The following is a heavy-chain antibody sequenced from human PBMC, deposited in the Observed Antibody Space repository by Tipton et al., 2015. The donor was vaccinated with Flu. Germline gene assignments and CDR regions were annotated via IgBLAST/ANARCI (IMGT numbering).Heavy chain of an antibody. CDR2: IYQNGDT. CDR1: GFSVSHNY. D-gene: IGHD5-18*01. CDR3: SGGYGAAFDV. J-gene: IGHJ3*01. V-gene: IGHV3-53*01. Sequence: SLRLSCAASGFSVSHNYMGWVRQAPGKGLQWVSLIYQNGDTFYADFVRGRFTISRDNSKNTLYLQINSLRAENTALYYCSGGYGAAFDVWGRGTLVTASS.